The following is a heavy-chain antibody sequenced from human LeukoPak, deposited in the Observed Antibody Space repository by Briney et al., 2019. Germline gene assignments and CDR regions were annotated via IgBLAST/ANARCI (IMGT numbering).Heavy chain of an antibody. Sequence: GGSLRLSCDASGFTFSKAWMSWVRQAPGKGLEWVGRIKSKTAGGATDYAAPVKGRFTIQRDDQKNTLYLQMNSLKTEDTAVYYCTTVFQPLGYCSSTSCYPNYWGQGTLVTVSS. CDR3: TTVFQPLGYCSSTSCYPNY. CDR1: GFTFSKAW. J-gene: IGHJ4*02. V-gene: IGHV3-15*01. D-gene: IGHD2-2*01. CDR2: IKSKTAGGAT.